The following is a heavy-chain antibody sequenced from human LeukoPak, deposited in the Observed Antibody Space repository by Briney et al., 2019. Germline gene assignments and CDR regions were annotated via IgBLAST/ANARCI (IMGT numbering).Heavy chain of an antibody. CDR3: ARGRITMVRGVIIYWFDP. J-gene: IGHJ5*02. CDR1: GYTFTSYD. Sequence: GASVKVSCKASGYTFTSYDINWVRQATGQGLEWMGWMNPNSGNTGYAQKFQGRVTITRNTSISTAYMEQSSLRSEDTAVYYCARGRITMVRGVIIYWFDPWGQGTLVTVSS. V-gene: IGHV1-8*03. D-gene: IGHD3-10*01. CDR2: MNPNSGNT.